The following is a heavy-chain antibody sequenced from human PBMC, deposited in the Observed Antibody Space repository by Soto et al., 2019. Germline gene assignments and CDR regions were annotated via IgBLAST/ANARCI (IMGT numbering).Heavy chain of an antibody. CDR1: GGSISSYY. V-gene: IGHV4-59*01. CDR2: IYYSGST. J-gene: IGHJ5*02. Sequence: PSETLSLTCTVPGGSISSYYWSWIRQPPGKGLEWIGYIYYSGSTNYNPSLKSRVTISVDTSKNQFSLKLSSVTAADTAVYYCARAQQNNWFDPGGQGTLVTVSS. D-gene: IGHD2-2*01. CDR3: ARAQQNNWFDP.